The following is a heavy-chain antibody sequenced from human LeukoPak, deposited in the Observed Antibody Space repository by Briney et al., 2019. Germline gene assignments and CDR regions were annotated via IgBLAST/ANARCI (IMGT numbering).Heavy chain of an antibody. D-gene: IGHD6-13*01. V-gene: IGHV1-2*02. CDR1: GYTFTGYC. CDR2: INPNSGGT. CDR3: ARVVAAAARSNYFDY. Sequence: ASVKVSCKASGYTFTGYCMHWVRQAPGQGLEWMGWINPNSGGTNYAQRFQGRVTMTRDTSISTAYMELSRLRSDDTAVYYCARVVAAAARSNYFDYWGQGTLVTVSS. J-gene: IGHJ4*02.